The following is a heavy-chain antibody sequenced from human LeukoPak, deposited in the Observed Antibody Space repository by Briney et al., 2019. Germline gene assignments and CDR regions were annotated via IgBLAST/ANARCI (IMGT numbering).Heavy chain of an antibody. V-gene: IGHV4-59*01. CDR3: ARAFWEFDYDY. CDR2: IYYSGGT. J-gene: IGHJ4*02. D-gene: IGHD3-3*01. Sequence: SQTLSLTCGVSGGSISSYYWSWIRQPPGKGLEWIGYIYYSGGTNYNPSLKSRVTISVDTSKNQFSLKLNSVTAADTAVYYCARAFWEFDYDYWGQGTLVTVSS. CDR1: GGSISSYY.